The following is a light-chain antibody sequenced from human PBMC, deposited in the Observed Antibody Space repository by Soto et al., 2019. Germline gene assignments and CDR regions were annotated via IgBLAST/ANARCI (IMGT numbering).Light chain of an antibody. CDR1: QGISSY. CDR3: QQLNSYPLT. Sequence: DIQLTQSPSFLSASVGDRVTITCRASQGISSYLAWYQQRPGKAPKLLIYAASTLQSGVPSRFSVSGSGTEFTLTISSLQPEDFATYYCQQLNSYPLTSGGGTKVEIK. CDR2: AAS. V-gene: IGKV1-9*01. J-gene: IGKJ4*01.